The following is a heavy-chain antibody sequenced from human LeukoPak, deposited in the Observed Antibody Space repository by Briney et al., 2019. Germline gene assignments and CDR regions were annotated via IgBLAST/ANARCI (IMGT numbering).Heavy chain of an antibody. V-gene: IGHV1-69*05. D-gene: IGHD3-22*01. CDR3: ARPRIPYYYDSSGYYHHGYYMDV. Sequence: SEKVSCKASGGTFSSYAISWVRQAPGQGLEWMGGIIPIYGTANYAQKSQGRVTITTDESTSTAYMELSSLRSEDTAVYYCARPRIPYYYDSSGYYHHGYYMDVWGKGTTVTVSS. J-gene: IGHJ6*03. CDR1: GGTFSSYA. CDR2: IIPIYGTA.